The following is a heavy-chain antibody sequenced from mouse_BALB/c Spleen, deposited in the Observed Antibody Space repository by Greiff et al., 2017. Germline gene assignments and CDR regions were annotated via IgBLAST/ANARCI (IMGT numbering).Heavy chain of an antibody. Sequence: VQLKESGPELVKPGASVKISCKASGYTFTDYNMHWVKQSHGKSLEWIGYIYPYNGGTGYNQKFKSKATLTVDNSSSTAYMELRSLTSEDSAVYYCAREITAWFAYWGQGTLVTVSA. V-gene: IGHV1S29*02. D-gene: IGHD2-4*01. J-gene: IGHJ3*01. CDR3: AREITAWFAY. CDR2: IYPYNGGT. CDR1: GYTFTDYN.